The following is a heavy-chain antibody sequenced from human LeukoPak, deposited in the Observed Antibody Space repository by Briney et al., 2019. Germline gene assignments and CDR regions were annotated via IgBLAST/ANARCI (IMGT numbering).Heavy chain of an antibody. Sequence: PGGSLRLSCAASGFTFSSYAMSWARQAPGKGLEWVSAISGSGGSTYYADSVKGRFTISRDNSKNTLYLQMNSLRAEDTAVYYCAKVELRYFPPNWFDPWGQGTLVTVSS. J-gene: IGHJ5*02. D-gene: IGHD3-9*01. V-gene: IGHV3-23*01. CDR3: AKVELRYFPPNWFDP. CDR1: GFTFSSYA. CDR2: ISGSGGST.